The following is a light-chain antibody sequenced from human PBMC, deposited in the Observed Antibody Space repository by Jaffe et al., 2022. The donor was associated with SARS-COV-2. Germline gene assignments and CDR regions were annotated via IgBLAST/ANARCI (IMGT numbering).Light chain of an antibody. Sequence: QSALTQPASVSGSPGQSITISCTGTSSDVGSYNLVSWYQQHPGKAPKLMIYEDNKRPSGVSNRFSGSKSGNTASLTISGLQAEDEADYYCCSYAGSSTVFGTGTKVTVL. CDR3: CSYAGSSTV. CDR1: SSDVGSYNL. V-gene: IGLV2-23*02. J-gene: IGLJ1*01. CDR2: EDN.